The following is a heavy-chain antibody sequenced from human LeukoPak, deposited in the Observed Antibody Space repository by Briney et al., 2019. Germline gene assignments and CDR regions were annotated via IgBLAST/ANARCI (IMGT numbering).Heavy chain of an antibody. D-gene: IGHD1-26*01. CDR3: ARDPYSGGYGDYYYYYMDL. CDR1: GFTFSTYN. CDR2: ITNSSTYI. J-gene: IGHJ6*03. V-gene: IGHV3-21*01. Sequence: GGSLRLSCAASGFTFSTYNMNWVRQAPGKGREWVLSITNSSTYIYYADSVKGRFTISRDNAKNSLYLQMNSLRAEDTAVYYCARDPYSGGYGDYYYYYMDLWGQGTTVTISS.